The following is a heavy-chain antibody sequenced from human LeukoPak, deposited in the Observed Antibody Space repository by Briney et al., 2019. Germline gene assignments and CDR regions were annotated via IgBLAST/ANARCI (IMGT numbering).Heavy chain of an antibody. CDR1: GGSFSGYY. D-gene: IGHD6-6*01. CDR3: ARLRVRSSSSGPGGY. Sequence: SETLSLTCAVYGGSFSGYYWSWIRQPPGKGLEWIGEINHSGSTNYNPSLKSRVTISVDTSKNQFSLKLSSVTAADTAVYYCARLRVRSSSSGPGGYWGQGTLVTVSS. J-gene: IGHJ4*02. CDR2: INHSGST. V-gene: IGHV4-34*01.